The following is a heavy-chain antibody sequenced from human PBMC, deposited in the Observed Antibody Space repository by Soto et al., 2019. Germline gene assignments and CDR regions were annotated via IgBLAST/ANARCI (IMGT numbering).Heavy chain of an antibody. Sequence: QVQLVQSGDKVKKPGASVKVSCKASGYIFVNYGIAWGRQAPGQVLEWMGWISPYTGNTHSASKVQGRLTMTTDTSTSTAYMDLGSLTSDDTAVYYCVMVDNYVTPTPQDVWGQGTTVTVSS. CDR1: GYIFVNYG. V-gene: IGHV1-18*01. J-gene: IGHJ6*02. CDR3: VMVDNYVTPTPQDV. CDR2: ISPYTGNT. D-gene: IGHD3-16*01.